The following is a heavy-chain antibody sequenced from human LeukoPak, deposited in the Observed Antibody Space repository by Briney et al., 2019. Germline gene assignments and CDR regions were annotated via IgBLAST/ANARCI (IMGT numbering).Heavy chain of an antibody. Sequence: SETLSLTCTVSGGSISSYYWSWIRQTPGKGLEWIGYIYYSGSTNYNPSLKSRVTISVDTSKNQFSLKLSSVTAADTAVYYCATNCGGDCPPEYFQHWGQGTLVTVSS. CDR1: GGSISSYY. V-gene: IGHV4-59*03. D-gene: IGHD2-21*02. CDR2: IYYSGST. J-gene: IGHJ1*01. CDR3: ATNCGGDCPPEYFQH.